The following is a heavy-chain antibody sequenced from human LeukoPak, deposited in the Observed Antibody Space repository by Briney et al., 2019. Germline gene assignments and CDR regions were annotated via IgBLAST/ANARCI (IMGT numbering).Heavy chain of an antibody. CDR2: IIPILGIA. V-gene: IGHV1-69*04. D-gene: IGHD1-26*01. J-gene: IGHJ4*02. Sequence: SVKVSCKASRGTFSSYAISWVRQAPGQGLEWMGRIIPILGIANYAQRFQGRVTITADKSTSTAYMELSSLRSEDTAVYYCARDRVGATCFDYWGQGTLVTVSS. CDR3: ARDRVGATCFDY. CDR1: RGTFSSYA.